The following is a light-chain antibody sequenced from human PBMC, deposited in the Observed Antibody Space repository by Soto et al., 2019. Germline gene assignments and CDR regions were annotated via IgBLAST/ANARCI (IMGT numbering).Light chain of an antibody. J-gene: IGKJ1*01. CDR2: GAS. CDR1: HSVSSN. V-gene: IGKV3-15*01. Sequence: EIEMTQSPATLSVSPGERATLSCRASHSVSSNLAWYQQKPGQAPRLLIYGASTRATGIPARFSGSGSGTEFTLTISSLQSEDFAVYYCQQYNNWPRTFGQGTKVDIK. CDR3: QQYNNWPRT.